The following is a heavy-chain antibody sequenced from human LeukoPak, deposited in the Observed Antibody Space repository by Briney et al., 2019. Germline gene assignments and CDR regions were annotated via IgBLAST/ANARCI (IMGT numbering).Heavy chain of an antibody. CDR1: GYSFTSYW. V-gene: IGHV5-51*01. D-gene: IGHD5-12*01. Sequence: GESLKISCQGSGYSFTSYWIAWVRQMPGKGLEWMGIIYPGDSDTRYSPSFQGQVTISADKSISTAYLQWSSLKASDTAMYYCARQDSGYDFGNDAFDIWGQGTMVTVSS. CDR3: ARQDSGYDFGNDAFDI. CDR2: IYPGDSDT. J-gene: IGHJ3*02.